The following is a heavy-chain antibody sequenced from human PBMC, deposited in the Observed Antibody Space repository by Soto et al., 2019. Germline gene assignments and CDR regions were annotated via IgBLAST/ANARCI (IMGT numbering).Heavy chain of an antibody. CDR1: GFTFSSYS. D-gene: IGHD1-7*01. CDR3: ASTVDNWNYAFDY. V-gene: IGHV3-21*01. CDR2: ISSSSSYI. Sequence: PGGSLRLSCAASGFTFSSYSMNWVRQAPGKGLEWVSSISSSSSYIYYADSVKGRFTISRDNAKNSLYLQMNSLRAEDTAVYYCASTVDNWNYAFDYWGQGTLVTVSS. J-gene: IGHJ4*02.